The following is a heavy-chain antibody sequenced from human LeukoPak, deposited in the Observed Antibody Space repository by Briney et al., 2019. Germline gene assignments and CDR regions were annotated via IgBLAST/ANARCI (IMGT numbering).Heavy chain of an antibody. CDR3: ILAAAGPAY. J-gene: IGHJ4*02. CDR1: GFTVSSNY. Sequence: GGSLRLSCAASGFTVSSNYMSWVRQAPGKGLEWVSVIYSGGSTYYADSVKGRFTISRDNAKNSLYLQMNSLRAEDTAVCYCILAAAGPAYWGQGALVTVSS. D-gene: IGHD6-13*01. V-gene: IGHV3-53*01. CDR2: IYSGGST.